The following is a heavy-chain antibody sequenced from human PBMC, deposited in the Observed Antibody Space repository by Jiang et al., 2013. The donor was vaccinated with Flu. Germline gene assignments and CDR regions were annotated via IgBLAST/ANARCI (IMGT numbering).Heavy chain of an antibody. V-gene: IGHV3-33*01. CDR2: IWYDGSNK. CDR1: GFTFSSYG. D-gene: IGHD3-10*01. CDR3: ARTASGITMEPYYYYYMDV. Sequence: VQLVESGGGVVQPGRSLRLSCAASGFTFSSYGMHWVRQAPGKGLEWVAVIWYDGSNKYYADSVKGRFTISRDNSKNTLYLQMNSLRAEDTAVYYCARTASGITMEPYYYYYMDVWGKGTTVTVSS. J-gene: IGHJ6*03.